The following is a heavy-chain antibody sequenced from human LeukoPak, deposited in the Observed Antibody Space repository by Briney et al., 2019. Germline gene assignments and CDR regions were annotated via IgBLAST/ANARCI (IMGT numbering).Heavy chain of an antibody. CDR2: IYYSGST. V-gene: IGHV4-39*01. CDR1: GGSISSSGYY. J-gene: IGHJ6*02. Sequence: SETLSLTCTVSGGSISSSGYYWGWIRQPPGKGLEWIGSIYYSGSTYYNPSLRSRVTISVDTSKNQFSLKLSSVAAADTAVYYCARLRKQLGLDVWGQGTTVTVSS. CDR3: ARLRKQLGLDV. D-gene: IGHD6-6*01.